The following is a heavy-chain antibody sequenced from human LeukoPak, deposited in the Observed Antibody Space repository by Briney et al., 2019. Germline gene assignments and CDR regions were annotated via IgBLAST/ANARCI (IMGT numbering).Heavy chain of an antibody. Sequence: GGSLRLSCAASGFTFSNAWMSWVRQAPGKGLEWVGRIKSKTDGGTTDYAAPVKGRFTISRDDSKNTLYLQMNSLKTEDTAVYYCTTMTTVVTANDYRGQGTLVTVSS. J-gene: IGHJ4*02. V-gene: IGHV3-15*01. CDR3: TTMTTVVTANDY. CDR2: IKSKTDGGTT. CDR1: GFTFSNAW. D-gene: IGHD4-23*01.